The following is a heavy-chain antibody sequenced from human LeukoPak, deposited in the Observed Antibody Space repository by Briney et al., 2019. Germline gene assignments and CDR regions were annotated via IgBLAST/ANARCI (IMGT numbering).Heavy chain of an antibody. CDR1: GFTFSSYW. J-gene: IGHJ5*02. Sequence: PGGSLRLSCAASGFTFSSYWMHWVRQAPGKGLVWVSRINSDGSSTSYADSVKGRFTISRDNAESTLYLQMNSLRAEDTAVYYCARDFEDCSSTSCYRFDPWGQGTLVTVSS. CDR3: ARDFEDCSSTSCYRFDP. CDR2: INSDGSST. V-gene: IGHV3-74*01. D-gene: IGHD2-2*01.